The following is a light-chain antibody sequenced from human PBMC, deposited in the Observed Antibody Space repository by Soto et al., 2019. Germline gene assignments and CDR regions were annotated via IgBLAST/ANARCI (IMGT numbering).Light chain of an antibody. V-gene: IGKV1-5*03. J-gene: IGKJ1*01. CDR3: QQYDDYPRT. Sequence: DIQMTQSPSTLSASVGDRVTITCRAGQSISNWLAWYQQKLGKAPKLLIYKASNLETGVPSRFSGSGPGTEFTLTISSLQPDDFAIYYCQQYDDYPRTFGQGTKVEIK. CDR1: QSISNW. CDR2: KAS.